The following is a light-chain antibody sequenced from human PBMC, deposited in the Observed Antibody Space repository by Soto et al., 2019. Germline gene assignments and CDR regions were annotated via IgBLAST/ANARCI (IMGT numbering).Light chain of an antibody. CDR1: SNDVGGYNY. Sequence: QSALTQPASVSGSPGQSITISCTGSSNDVGGYNYVSWYQQHPGQAPKLIIYEVTDRPSGVSPRFSGSKSANTASLTISGLQVDDEAEYFCASYTSTIPYVFGSGT. CDR3: ASYTSTIPYV. CDR2: EVT. J-gene: IGLJ1*01. V-gene: IGLV2-14*01.